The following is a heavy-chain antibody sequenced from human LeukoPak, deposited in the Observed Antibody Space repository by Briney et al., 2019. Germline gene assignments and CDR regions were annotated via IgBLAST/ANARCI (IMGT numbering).Heavy chain of an antibody. J-gene: IGHJ4*02. D-gene: IGHD3-16*02. CDR3: AKQTYVWGSYRYTEADY. CDR2: ISNDGNNK. Sequence: GRSLRLSCAASGFTFSSYGMHWVRQAPGKGLEWVAVISNDGNNKYYADSVKGRLAISRDNSKNTLYLQMNSLRAVDTAVYYCAKQTYVWGSYRYTEADYWGQGTLVTVSS. CDR1: GFTFSSYG. V-gene: IGHV3-30*18.